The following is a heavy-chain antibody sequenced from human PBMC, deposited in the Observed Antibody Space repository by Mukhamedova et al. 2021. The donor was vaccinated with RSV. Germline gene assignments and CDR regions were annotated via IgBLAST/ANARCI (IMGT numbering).Heavy chain of an antibody. D-gene: IGHD1-26*01. CDR2: IIPIFGTA. V-gene: IGHV1-69*01. CDR3: ARVVVGATRSYYGMDV. Sequence: GLEWMGGIIPIFGTANYAQKFQGRVTITADESTSTAYMELSSLRSEDTAVYYCARVVVGATRSYYGMDVWGPGTTVTVSS. J-gene: IGHJ6*02.